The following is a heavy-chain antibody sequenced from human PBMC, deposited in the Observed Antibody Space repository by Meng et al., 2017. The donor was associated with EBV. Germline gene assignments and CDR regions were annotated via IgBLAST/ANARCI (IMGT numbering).Heavy chain of an antibody. CDR1: GYTFTSHW. D-gene: IGHD3-10*01. J-gene: IGHJ4*02. CDR2: INPSDGYT. V-gene: IGHV1-46*01. Sequence: QVQLWQSGAEGKKAGASVKVYCKASGYTFTSHWMHWVRQAPGQGLEWMGIINPSDGYTMYEQKFQGRVTVTADRPTATAYMVLRNLRSDDTAVYYCARGTPGRSYSDYWGPGTLVTVSS. CDR3: ARGTPGRSYSDY.